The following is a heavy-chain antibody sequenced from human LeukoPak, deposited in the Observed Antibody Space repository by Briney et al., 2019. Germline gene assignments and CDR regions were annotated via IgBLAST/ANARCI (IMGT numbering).Heavy chain of an antibody. CDR3: TADEWA. V-gene: IGHV3-15*04. CDR2: IETKTDGGTT. CDR1: GFTFSNSW. J-gene: IGHJ5*02. D-gene: IGHD1-26*01. Sequence: GGSLRLSCAASGFTFSNSWMSWVRQAPGKGLEWVGRIETKTDGGTTDYAAPVKGRFTISRDDSKNTLYLQMNSLETEVTAVYYCTADEWAWGQGNLVTVSS.